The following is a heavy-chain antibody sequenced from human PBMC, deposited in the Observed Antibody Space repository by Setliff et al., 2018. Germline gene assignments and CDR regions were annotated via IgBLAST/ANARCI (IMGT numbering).Heavy chain of an antibody. CDR2: INPGGGSA. CDR1: GYSLTRYY. V-gene: IGHV1-46*01. CDR3: ARGGMAAANRKGVFEY. Sequence: RASVKVSCKASGYSLTRYYMHWVRQAPGQGLEWMGIINPGGGSASYAEKFQGRVTMTRDTSTSTFYMEVNILRSDDTAVYYRARGGMAAANRKGVFEYWGQGTLVT. J-gene: IGHJ4*02. D-gene: IGHD6-13*01.